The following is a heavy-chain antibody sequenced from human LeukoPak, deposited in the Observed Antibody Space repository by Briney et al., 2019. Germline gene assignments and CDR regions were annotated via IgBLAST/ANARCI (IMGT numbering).Heavy chain of an antibody. CDR1: GYTFTGYY. V-gene: IGHV1-2*02. J-gene: IGHJ3*02. Sequence: ASVKVPCKASGYTFTGYYMHWVRQAPGQGLEWMGWINSNSGGTNYAQKFLGRITMTRDTSISTAYMELSRLRSDDTAVYYCASATTYCGADCYPLDAFDIWGQGTMVTVSS. CDR2: INSNSGGT. CDR3: ASATTYCGADCYPLDAFDI. D-gene: IGHD2-21*02.